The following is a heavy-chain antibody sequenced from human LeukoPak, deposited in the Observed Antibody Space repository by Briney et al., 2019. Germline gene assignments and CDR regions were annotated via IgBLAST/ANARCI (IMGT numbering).Heavy chain of an antibody. CDR1: GGSFSAYY. CDR3: ARGGLVRGSLNSLTGFDF. D-gene: IGHD3-10*01. CDR2: INHSGST. J-gene: IGHJ3*01. Sequence: SETLSLTCAVHGGSFSAYYWSWIRQSPEKGLEWIGEINHSGSTNYNPSLKSRVTISVDTSKNQFSLHLNSVTPDDTALYYCARGGLVRGSLNSLTGFDFWGQGTMVTVSS. V-gene: IGHV4-34*01.